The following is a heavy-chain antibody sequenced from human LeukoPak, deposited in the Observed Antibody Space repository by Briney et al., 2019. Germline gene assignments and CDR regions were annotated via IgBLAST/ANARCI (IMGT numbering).Heavy chain of an antibody. V-gene: IGHV1-2*02. Sequence: ASVKVSCTASGYTFTGYYMHWVRQAPGQGLEWMGWINPNSGGTNYAQKFQGRVTMTRDTSISTAYMELSRLRSDDTAVYYCARDLDGSGTNRYYFDYWGQGTLVTVSS. CDR2: INPNSGGT. CDR1: GYTFTGYY. D-gene: IGHD3-10*01. J-gene: IGHJ4*02. CDR3: ARDLDGSGTNRYYFDY.